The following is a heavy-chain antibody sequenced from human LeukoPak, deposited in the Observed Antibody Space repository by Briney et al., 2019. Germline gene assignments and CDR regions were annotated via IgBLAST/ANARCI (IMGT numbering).Heavy chain of an antibody. J-gene: IGHJ4*02. CDR3: ARVITMVRGVFDY. CDR2: IYHSGST. CDR1: GYSISSGYY. D-gene: IGHD3-10*01. V-gene: IGHV4-38-2*02. Sequence: SETLSLTCTVSGYSISSGYYWGWIRQPPGKGLEWIGSIYHSGSTYYNPSLKSRVTISVDTSKNQFSLKLSSVTAADTAVYYCARVITMVRGVFDYWGQGTLVTVPS.